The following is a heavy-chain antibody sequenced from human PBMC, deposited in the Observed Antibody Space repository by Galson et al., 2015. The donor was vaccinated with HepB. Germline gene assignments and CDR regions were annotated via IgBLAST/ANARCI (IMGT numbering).Heavy chain of an antibody. V-gene: IGHV3-48*02. CDR1: GFTFSSYS. CDR2: ISSSSSTI. CDR3: ARARGYYFDY. Sequence: SVRLSCAASGFTFSSYSMNWVRQAPGKGLEWVSYISSSSSTIYYADSVKGRFTISRDNAKNSLYLQMHSLRDEDTAVYYCARARGYYFDYWGQGSLVTVSS. J-gene: IGHJ4*02. D-gene: IGHD3-10*01.